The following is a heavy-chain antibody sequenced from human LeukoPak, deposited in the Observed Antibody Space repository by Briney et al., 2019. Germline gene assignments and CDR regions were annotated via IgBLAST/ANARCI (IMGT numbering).Heavy chain of an antibody. CDR2: ISGSGSST. J-gene: IGHJ4*02. V-gene: IGHV3-23*01. CDR3: ATNIRGYSYVNYFDY. D-gene: IGHD5-18*01. CDR1: GFTFSSYG. Sequence: GGSLRLSCAASGFTFSSYGMSWVRQAPGKGLEWVSTISGSGSSTYYADCVKGRFTISRDNSKNTLYLQMNSLRAEDTAVYYCATNIRGYSYVNYFDYWGQGTLVTVSS.